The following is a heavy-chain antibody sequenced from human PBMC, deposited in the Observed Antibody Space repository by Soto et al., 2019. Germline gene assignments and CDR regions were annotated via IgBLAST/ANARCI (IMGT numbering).Heavy chain of an antibody. Sequence: ASAKVSCKASVYTFTGYYMHWVRQAPGQGLEWMGWINPNSGGTNYAQKFQGWVTMTRDTSISTAYMELSRLRSGDTAVYYCATSNDILTGTDEGNAFDIWGQGTMVTVSS. CDR1: VYTFTGYY. CDR3: ATSNDILTGTDEGNAFDI. CDR2: INPNSGGT. V-gene: IGHV1-2*04. D-gene: IGHD3-9*01. J-gene: IGHJ3*02.